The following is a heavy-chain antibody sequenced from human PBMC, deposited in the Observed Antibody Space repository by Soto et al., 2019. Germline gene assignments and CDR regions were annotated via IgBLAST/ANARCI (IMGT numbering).Heavy chain of an antibody. CDR3: AGHSGQSITTIFGVVIGYGMDV. J-gene: IGHJ6*02. CDR1: GYSFTSYW. D-gene: IGHD3-3*01. CDR2: IDPSDSYT. Sequence: GESLKISCKGSGYSFTSYWISWVRQMPGKGLEWMGRIDPSDSYTNYSPSFQGHVTISADKSISTAYLQWSSLKASDTAMYYCAGHSGQSITTIFGVVIGYGMDVWGQGTTVTVS. V-gene: IGHV5-10-1*01.